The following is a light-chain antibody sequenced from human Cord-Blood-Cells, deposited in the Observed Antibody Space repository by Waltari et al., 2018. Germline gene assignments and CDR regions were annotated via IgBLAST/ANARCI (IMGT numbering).Light chain of an antibody. V-gene: IGLV2-8*01. CDR3: SSYAGSNNV. J-gene: IGLJ1*01. Sequence: QSALTQPPSASGSPGQPVTIPCTGTSRDVGGYNYVSWYQQHPGKAPKLMIYEVSKRPSGVPDRFSGSKSGNTASLTVSGLQAEDEADYYCSSYAGSNNVFGTGTKVTVL. CDR1: SRDVGGYNY. CDR2: EVS.